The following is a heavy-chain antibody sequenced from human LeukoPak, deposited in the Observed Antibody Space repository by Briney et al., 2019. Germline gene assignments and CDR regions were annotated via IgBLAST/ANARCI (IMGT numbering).Heavy chain of an antibody. D-gene: IGHD1-26*01. CDR2: IYHSGRT. Sequence: SSETLSLTCAVSGGSISSSNWWSWVRQPPGKGLEWIGEIYHSGRTNYNPSLKSRLTISVDKPKNQFSLKLSSVTAADTAVYYSARLYSGSYIYWGQGTLVTVSS. V-gene: IGHV4-4*02. CDR1: GGSISSSNW. CDR3: ARLYSGSYIY. J-gene: IGHJ4*02.